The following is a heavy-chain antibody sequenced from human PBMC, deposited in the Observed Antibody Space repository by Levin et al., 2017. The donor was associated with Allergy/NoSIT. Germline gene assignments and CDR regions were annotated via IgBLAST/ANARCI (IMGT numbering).Heavy chain of an antibody. Sequence: GGSLRLSCAASGFTFGSDWMNWVRQAPGKGLEWVANINQDGSVKNYVDSVKGRFTISRDNARNSLYLEMNSLRAEDTAVYYCARDPDPTEGVSFDYWGQGALVTVST. J-gene: IGHJ4*02. CDR2: INQDGSVK. D-gene: IGHD3-10*01. CDR3: ARDPDPTEGVSFDY. CDR1: GFTFGSDW. V-gene: IGHV3-7*01.